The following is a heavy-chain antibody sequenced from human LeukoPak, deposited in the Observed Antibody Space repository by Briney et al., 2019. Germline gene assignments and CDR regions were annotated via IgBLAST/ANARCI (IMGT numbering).Heavy chain of an antibody. Sequence: AVKVSCKASGGTFSSYAISWVRQAPGQGLEWMGRIIPIFGTANYAQKFQGRVTIITDESTSTAYMELSSLRSEDTAVYYCARTYCSSTSCYWFDPWGQGTLFTVSS. CDR2: IIPIFGTA. CDR1: GGTFSSYA. J-gene: IGHJ5*02. V-gene: IGHV1-69*05. CDR3: ARTYCSSTSCYWFDP. D-gene: IGHD2-2*01.